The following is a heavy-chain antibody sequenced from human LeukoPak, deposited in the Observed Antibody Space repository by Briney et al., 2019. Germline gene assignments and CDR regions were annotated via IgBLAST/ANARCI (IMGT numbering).Heavy chain of an antibody. D-gene: IGHD3-3*01. CDR3: ASLRFLEWLLTFDP. J-gene: IGHJ5*02. CDR2: IYYSGST. Sequence: SETLSLTCTVSGGSISSSSYYWGWIRQPPGKGLEWIGSIYYSGSTYYNPSLKSRVTISVDTSKNQFSLKLSSVTAADTAVYYYASLRFLEWLLTFDPWGQGTLVTVSS. CDR1: GGSISSSSYY. V-gene: IGHV4-39*01.